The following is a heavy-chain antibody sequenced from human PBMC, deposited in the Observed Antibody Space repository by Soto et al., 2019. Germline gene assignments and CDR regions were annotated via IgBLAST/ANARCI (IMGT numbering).Heavy chain of an antibody. Sequence: LTCSVSGYSISSGYYWGWIRQPPGKGLEWIGSIYHSGSTYYNPSLKSRVTISVDTSKNQFSLKLSSVTAADKAVYYCSGMATDHYYFDYWGKGPLITVSS. V-gene: IGHV4-38-2*01. CDR1: GYSISSGYY. CDR2: IYHSGST. D-gene: IGHD5-12*01. CDR3: SGMATDHYYFDY. J-gene: IGHJ4*02.